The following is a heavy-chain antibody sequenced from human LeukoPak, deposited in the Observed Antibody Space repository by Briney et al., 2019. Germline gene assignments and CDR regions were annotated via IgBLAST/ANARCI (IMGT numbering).Heavy chain of an antibody. V-gene: IGHV3-23*01. CDR2: ISTSGGAT. J-gene: IGHJ5*02. CDR3: AKGQHIVVVTAIPDWFDP. D-gene: IGHD2-21*02. CDR1: GFTFRNFA. Sequence: GGSLRLSCAASGFTFRNFAMGWVRQAPGKGLEWVSGISTSGGATYYADSVRGRFIISRDNSEDTVYLQMNSLKAEDTAVYYCAKGQHIVVVTAIPDWFDPWGQGTLVTVSS.